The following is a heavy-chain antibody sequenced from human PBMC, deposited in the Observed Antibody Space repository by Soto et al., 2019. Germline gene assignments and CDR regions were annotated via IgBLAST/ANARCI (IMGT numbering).Heavy chain of an antibody. CDR3: ARVPQNPGWSGYCDY. CDR2: IYYSGST. D-gene: IGHD3-3*01. V-gene: IGHV4-30-4*01. Sequence: QVQLQESGPGLVKPSQTLSLTCTVSGGSISSGDYYWSWIRQPPGKGLEWIGYIYYSGSTYYNPSLKSRVTISVDTSKNQFSLKLISVTAADTAVYYCARVPQNPGWSGYCDYWGQGTLVTVSS. J-gene: IGHJ4*02. CDR1: GGSISSGDYY.